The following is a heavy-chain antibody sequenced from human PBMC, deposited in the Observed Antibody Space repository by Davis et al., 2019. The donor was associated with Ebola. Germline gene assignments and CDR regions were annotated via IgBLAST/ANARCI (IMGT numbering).Heavy chain of an antibody. V-gene: IGHV4-39*02. J-gene: IGHJ4*02. Sequence: PSETLSLTCIVSGDSFNSVSSYWGWIRQPPGKGLEWIGSIYYTGITYYSPSLKSRVTISVDTSTSRLSLDLTPVTAADTAIYFCVRQRGPWSYVEPGDSWGQGTLVTVSS. CDR1: GDSFNSVSSY. CDR2: IYYTGIT. D-gene: IGHD1-26*01. CDR3: VRQRGPWSYVEPGDS.